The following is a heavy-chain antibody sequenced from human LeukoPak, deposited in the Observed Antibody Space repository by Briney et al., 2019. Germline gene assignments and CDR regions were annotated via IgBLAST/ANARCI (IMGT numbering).Heavy chain of an antibody. V-gene: IGHV3-74*01. Sequence: SGGSLRLPCAASGFTFSTYWMHWVRQPPGKGLVWVSGINSDGSTKTYADSVKGRFTISRDNAKNTVYLQMNSLRAEDTAVYYCASQGGYAIDYWGQGTLVTVSS. CDR3: ASQGGYAIDY. CDR2: INSDGSTK. CDR1: GFTFSTYW. D-gene: IGHD5-12*01. J-gene: IGHJ4*02.